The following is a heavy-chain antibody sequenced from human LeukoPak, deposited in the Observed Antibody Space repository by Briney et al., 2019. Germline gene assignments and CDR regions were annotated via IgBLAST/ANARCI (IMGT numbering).Heavy chain of an antibody. Sequence: SETLSLTCAVSGYSISSGYYWGWIRQPPGKGLEWIGSIYHSGSTYYNPSLKSRVTISVDTSKNQSSLKLSSVTAADTAVYYCARLQLFYSNYVDYWGQGTLVTVSS. CDR2: IYHSGST. CDR3: ARLQLFYSNYVDY. V-gene: IGHV4-38-2*01. D-gene: IGHD4-11*01. J-gene: IGHJ4*02. CDR1: GYSISSGYY.